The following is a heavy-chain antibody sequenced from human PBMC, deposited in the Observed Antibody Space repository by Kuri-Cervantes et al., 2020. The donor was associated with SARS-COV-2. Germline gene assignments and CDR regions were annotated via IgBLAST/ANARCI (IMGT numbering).Heavy chain of an antibody. V-gene: IGHV4-39*07. Sequence: GSLRLSCTVSGGSISSSSYYWGWIRQPPGKGLEWIGSIYYSGSTNYNPSLKSRVTMSVDTSKNQFSLKLSSVTAADTAVYYCARAYSDWFDPWGQGTLVTVSS. CDR2: IYYSGST. J-gene: IGHJ5*02. CDR3: ARAYSDWFDP. D-gene: IGHD2-15*01. CDR1: GGSISSSSYY.